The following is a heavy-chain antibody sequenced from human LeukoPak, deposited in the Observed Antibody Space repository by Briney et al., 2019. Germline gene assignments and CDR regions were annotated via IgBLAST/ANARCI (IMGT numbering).Heavy chain of an antibody. V-gene: IGHV1-2*02. CDR3: ARRVDDYDFWSGYYADDAFDI. J-gene: IGHJ3*02. D-gene: IGHD3-3*01. CDR1: GYTFTGYY. Sequence: ASVKVSCKASGYTFTGYYMQWVRQAPGQGLEWMGWINPNSGGTNYAQKFQGRVTMTRDTPISTAYMELSRLRSDDTAVYYCARRVDDYDFWSGYYADDAFDIWGQGTMVAVSS. CDR2: INPNSGGT.